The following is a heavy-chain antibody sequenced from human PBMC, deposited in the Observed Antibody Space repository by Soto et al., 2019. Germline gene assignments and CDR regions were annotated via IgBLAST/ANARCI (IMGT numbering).Heavy chain of an antibody. V-gene: IGHV3-33*01. CDR2: IWYDGSYK. CDR1: GFSFNNHG. CDR3: ARQHTGSDYFAS. Sequence: QVQLAESGGGVVQPGRSLRLSCAASGFSFNNHGMHWVRQAPGKGLEWVAVIWYDGSYKYYADSVKGRFTISRDNSKNTLYLQRNSLGAEDTALYYRARQHTGSDYFASWCQGTLVTVSS. J-gene: IGHJ4*02. D-gene: IGHD3-10*01.